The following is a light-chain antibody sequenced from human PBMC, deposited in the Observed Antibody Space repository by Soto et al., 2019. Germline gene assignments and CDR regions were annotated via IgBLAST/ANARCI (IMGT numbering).Light chain of an antibody. CDR1: QSVSNN. Sequence: EIVMTQSPDTLSVSPGERATLSCRASQSVSNNLAWYQQKPGQAPRLLIYGASTRATGIPARFSGSGSGTEFTLTITSPQSEDFAVYYCHQYNTWPRTFGQGTKVDIK. CDR3: HQYNTWPRT. CDR2: GAS. V-gene: IGKV3-15*01. J-gene: IGKJ1*01.